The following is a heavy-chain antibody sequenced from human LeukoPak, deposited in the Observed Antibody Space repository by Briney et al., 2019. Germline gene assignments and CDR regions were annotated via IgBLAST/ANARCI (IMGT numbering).Heavy chain of an antibody. CDR2: INYSGRDT. J-gene: IGHJ4*02. CDR3: AKGSSKAAAGSLDY. D-gene: IGHD6-13*01. CDR1: GFTFSSYC. V-gene: IGHV3-23*01. Sequence: GGSLRLSCAASGFTFSSYCMTWVRQAPGKGLDWVSVINYSGRDTFYADSVKGRFTISRDNSKNTLYLEMNSLRVEDTAIYYCAKGSSKAAAGSLDYWGQGTLVTVSS.